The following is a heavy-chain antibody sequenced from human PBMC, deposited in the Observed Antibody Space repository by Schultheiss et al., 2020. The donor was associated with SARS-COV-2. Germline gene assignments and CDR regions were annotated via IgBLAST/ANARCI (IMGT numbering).Heavy chain of an antibody. CDR3: ARDVWQQLVGYYYYGMDV. Sequence: GGSLRLSCAASGFTFSSYGMLWVRQAPGKGLEWVAVIWYDGSNKYYADSVKGRFTISRDNSKNTLYLQMNSLRAEDTAVYYCARDVWQQLVGYYYYGMDVWGQGTTVTVSS. CDR2: IWYDGSNK. V-gene: IGHV3-33*01. J-gene: IGHJ6*02. CDR1: GFTFSSYG. D-gene: IGHD6-13*01.